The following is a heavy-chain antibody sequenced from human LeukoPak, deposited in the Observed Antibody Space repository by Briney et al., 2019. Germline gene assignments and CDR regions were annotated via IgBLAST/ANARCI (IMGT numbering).Heavy chain of an antibody. D-gene: IGHD2-15*01. CDR2: SIPIFGTA. J-gene: IGHJ5*02. CDR1: GGTFSSYA. Sequence: SVKVSCKASGGTFSSYAISWVRQAPGQGLEWMGGSIPIFGTAKYAQKFQGRVTITADESTSTAYMELSSLRSEDTAVYYCARGSGYCSGGSCRNWFDPWGQGTLVTVSS. V-gene: IGHV1-69*01. CDR3: ARGSGYCSGGSCRNWFDP.